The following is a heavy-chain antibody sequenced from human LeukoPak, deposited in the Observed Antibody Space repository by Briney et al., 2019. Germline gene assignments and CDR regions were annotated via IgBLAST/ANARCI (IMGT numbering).Heavy chain of an antibody. CDR2: IYYSGSS. Sequence: SETLSLTCTVSGGSISIYYWSWIRQPPGKGLEWIGYIYYSGSSTYNPSLKSRVTISVDTSKNQFSLKLSSVTAADTAVYYCARHSAVGAFDIWGLGTMVTVSS. CDR1: GGSISIYY. J-gene: IGHJ3*02. CDR3: ARHSAVGAFDI. D-gene: IGHD6-13*01. V-gene: IGHV4-59*01.